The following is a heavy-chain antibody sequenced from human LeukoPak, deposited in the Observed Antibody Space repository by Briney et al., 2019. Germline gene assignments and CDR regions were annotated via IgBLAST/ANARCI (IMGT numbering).Heavy chain of an antibody. D-gene: IGHD4-17*01. Sequence: ASVEVSCKGSGYTLTELSMHWVRQAPGKGLEWMGGFDPEDGETIYAQKFQGRVTMTEDTSTDTAYMELSSLRSEDTAVYYCATEILSGDYVSWFDPWGQGTLVTVSS. CDR1: GYTLTELS. J-gene: IGHJ5*02. V-gene: IGHV1-24*01. CDR3: ATEILSGDYVSWFDP. CDR2: FDPEDGET.